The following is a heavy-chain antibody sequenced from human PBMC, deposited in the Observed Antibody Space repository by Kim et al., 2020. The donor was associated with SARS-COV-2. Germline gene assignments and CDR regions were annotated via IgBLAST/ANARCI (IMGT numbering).Heavy chain of an antibody. J-gene: IGHJ6*02. V-gene: IGHV3-53*01. Sequence: GGSLRLSCVASGIIVSSNYMNWVRQAPGKGLEWVSVIYSGGSTFYADSVKGRFTISRDNSKNTLYLQMNSLRAEDTAVYYCARDLSYYGMDVWGQGTTVTVSS. CDR3: ARDLSYYGMDV. CDR2: IYSGGST. CDR1: GIIVSSNY.